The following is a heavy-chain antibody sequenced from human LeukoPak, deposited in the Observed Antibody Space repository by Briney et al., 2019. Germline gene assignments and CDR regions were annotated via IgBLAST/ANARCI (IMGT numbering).Heavy chain of an antibody. CDR3: AKRGVVIRVILVGFHKEAYYFDS. J-gene: IGHJ4*02. CDR2: IYTEGTT. V-gene: IGHV3-53*01. CDR1: GFTVSSNY. D-gene: IGHD3-22*01. Sequence: PGGSLRLSCAVSGFTVSSNYFSWVRQAPGKGLEWVSVIYTEGTTYYADSVKGRFTISRDNSKNTLYLQMNSLRAEDTAVYFCAKRGVVIRVILVGFHKEAYYFDSWGQGALVTVSS.